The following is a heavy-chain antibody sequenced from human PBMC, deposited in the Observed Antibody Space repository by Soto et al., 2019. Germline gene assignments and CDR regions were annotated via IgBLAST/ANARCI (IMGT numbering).Heavy chain of an antibody. J-gene: IGHJ4*02. CDR2: INPSGGST. CDR3: ARSYPLYCSSTSCYPYYFDY. V-gene: IGHV1-46*01. D-gene: IGHD2-2*01. CDR1: GYTFTSYY. Sequence: ASVKVSCKASGYTFTSYYMHWVRQAPGQGLEWMGIINPSGGSTSYAQKFQGRVTMTRDTSTSTVYMELSGLRSEDTAVYYCARSYPLYCSSTSCYPYYFDYWGQGTLVTVSS.